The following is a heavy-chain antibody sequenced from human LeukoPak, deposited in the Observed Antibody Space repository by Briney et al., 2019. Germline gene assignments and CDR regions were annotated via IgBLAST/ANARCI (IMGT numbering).Heavy chain of an antibody. D-gene: IGHD3-9*01. CDR1: GYTFTSYG. CDR3: ARSPTRKLRYFDWLLFPPDY. Sequence: ASVKVSCKASGYTFTSYGISWVRQAPGQGLEWMGWVSAYNGNTNYAQKLQGRVTMTTDTSTSTAYMELRSLRSDDTAVYYCARSPTRKLRYFDWLLFPPDYWGRGTLVTVSS. V-gene: IGHV1-18*01. J-gene: IGHJ4*02. CDR2: VSAYNGNT.